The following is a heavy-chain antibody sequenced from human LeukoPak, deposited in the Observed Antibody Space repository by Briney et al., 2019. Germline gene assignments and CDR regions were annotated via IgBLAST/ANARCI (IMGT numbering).Heavy chain of an antibody. CDR3: ARDPRKWYSSSSGPDY. Sequence: GGSPRLSCAASGFTFSSYAMHWVRQAPGKGLEWVAVISYDGSNKYYADSVKGRFTISRDNSKNTLYLQMNSLRAEDTAVYYCARDPRKWYSSSSGPDYWGQGTLVTVSS. CDR1: GFTFSSYA. V-gene: IGHV3-30*04. J-gene: IGHJ4*02. CDR2: ISYDGSNK. D-gene: IGHD6-6*01.